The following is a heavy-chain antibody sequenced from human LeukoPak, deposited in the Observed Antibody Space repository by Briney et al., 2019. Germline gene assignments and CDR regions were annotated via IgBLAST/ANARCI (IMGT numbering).Heavy chain of an antibody. CDR3: AKGYGSGSYYPVDY. J-gene: IGHJ4*02. Sequence: PGGSLRLSCAASGFTVSTNCMTWVRRAPGQGLELVSTIYSGGTTYYADSVMGRFTISRHNSRNTLYLQMNSLRTEDTALYYCAKGYGSGSYYPVDYWGQGTLVTVSS. V-gene: IGHV3-53*04. D-gene: IGHD3-10*01. CDR2: IYSGGTT. CDR1: GFTVSTNC.